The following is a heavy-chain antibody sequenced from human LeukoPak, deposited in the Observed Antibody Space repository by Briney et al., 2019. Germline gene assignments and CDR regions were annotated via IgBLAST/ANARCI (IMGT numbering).Heavy chain of an antibody. CDR2: ISYDGSNK. CDR1: GFTFSSYG. V-gene: IGHV3-30*03. Sequence: PGGSPRLSCAASGFTFSSYGMHWVRQAPGKGLEWVAVISYDGSNKYYADSVKGRFTISRDNSKNTLYLQMNSLRAEDTAVYYCACGDYFDYWGQGTLVTVSS. CDR3: ACGDYFDY. J-gene: IGHJ4*02.